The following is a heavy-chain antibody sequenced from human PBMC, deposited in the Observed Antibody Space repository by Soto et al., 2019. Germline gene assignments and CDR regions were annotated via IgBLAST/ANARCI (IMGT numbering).Heavy chain of an antibody. CDR3: ASSRMGGWTCDY. D-gene: IGHD6-19*01. J-gene: IGHJ4*02. CDR1: GDSITSGAHY. Sequence: QVQLQESGPGLVKPSQTLSLTCAVSGDSITSGAHYWSWIRQHPGKGLEWLGYIHSSGSTYYTPSLKNRLSISIDTSKNQFSLHLESVTAADTAVYFCASSRMGGWTCDYWGQGTPVTVSS. V-gene: IGHV4-31*11. CDR2: IHSSGST.